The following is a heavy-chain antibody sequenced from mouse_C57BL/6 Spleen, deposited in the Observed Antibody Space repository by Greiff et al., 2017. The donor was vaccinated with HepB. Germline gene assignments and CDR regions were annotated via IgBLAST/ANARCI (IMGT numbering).Heavy chain of an antibody. J-gene: IGHJ1*03. CDR1: GFTFSSYA. CDR2: ISSGGDYI. V-gene: IGHV5-9-1*02. D-gene: IGHD1-1*01. Sequence: DVMLVESGEGLVKPGGSLKLSCAASGFTFSSYAMSWVRQTPEKRLEWVAYISSGGDYIYYADTVKGRFTISRDNARNTLYLQMSSLKSEDTAMYYCWVVDWYFDVWGTGTTVTVSS. CDR3: WVVDWYFDV.